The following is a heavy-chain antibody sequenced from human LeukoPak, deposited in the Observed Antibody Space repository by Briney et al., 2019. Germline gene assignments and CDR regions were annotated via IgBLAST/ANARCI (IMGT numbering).Heavy chain of an antibody. Sequence: GGSLRLSCAASGFTFSSYEMNWVRQAPGKGLEWVSYISSSGSTIYYADSVEGRFTISRDNAKNSLYLQMNSLRAEDTAVYYCAREGGIAAADYYYYYGMDVWGKGTTVTVSS. V-gene: IGHV3-48*03. J-gene: IGHJ6*04. CDR1: GFTFSSYE. CDR3: AREGGIAAADYYYYYGMDV. CDR2: ISSSGSTI. D-gene: IGHD6-13*01.